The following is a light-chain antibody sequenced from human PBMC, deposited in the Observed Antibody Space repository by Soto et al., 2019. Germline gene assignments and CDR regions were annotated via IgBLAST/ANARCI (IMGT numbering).Light chain of an antibody. CDR1: SSDVGSYNL. V-gene: IGLV2-23*02. CDR3: CSYVGSSPPYLI. Sequence: QSVLTQPASVSGSPGQSITISCTGTSSDVGSYNLVSWYQQHPGKAPKLMIYEVTKRPSGISNRFSGSKSGNTASLTISGLQAEDEDDYDCCSYVGSSPPYLIFGGGTKVTVL. CDR2: EVT. J-gene: IGLJ2*01.